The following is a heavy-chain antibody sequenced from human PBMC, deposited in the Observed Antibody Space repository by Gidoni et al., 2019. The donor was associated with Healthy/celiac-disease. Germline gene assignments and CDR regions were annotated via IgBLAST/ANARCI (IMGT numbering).Heavy chain of an antibody. CDR3: AGMGGGVDAFDI. CDR1: GGSISSSNW. Sequence: QVQLQESGPGLVKPSGTLSLTCAVSGGSISSSNWWSWVRQPPGKGLEWIGEIYHSGGTNYTPSLGSRFTISVDKSKNQFSLKLSSVTAADTALYYCAGMGGGVDAFDIWGQGTMVTVSS. D-gene: IGHD3-16*01. J-gene: IGHJ3*02. V-gene: IGHV4-4*02. CDR2: IYHSGGT.